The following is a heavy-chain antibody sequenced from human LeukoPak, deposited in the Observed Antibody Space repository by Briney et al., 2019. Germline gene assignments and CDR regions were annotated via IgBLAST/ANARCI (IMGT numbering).Heavy chain of an antibody. D-gene: IGHD2-2*01. CDR2: IYYSGST. Sequence: SETLSLTCTVSGGSISSYYWSWIRQPPGKGLEWIGYIYYSGSTNCNPSLKSRVTISVDTSKNQFSLKLSSVTAADTAVYYCARQRGYCSSTSCYDPPINWFDPWGQGTLVTVSS. J-gene: IGHJ5*02. CDR1: GGSISSYY. V-gene: IGHV4-59*01. CDR3: ARQRGYCSSTSCYDPPINWFDP.